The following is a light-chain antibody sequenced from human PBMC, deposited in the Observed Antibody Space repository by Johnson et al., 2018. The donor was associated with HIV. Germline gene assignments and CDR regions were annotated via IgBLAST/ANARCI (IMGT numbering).Light chain of an antibody. CDR2: ENN. J-gene: IGLJ1*01. V-gene: IGLV1-51*02. CDR3: GTWDSSLSAGGV. Sequence: QSVLTQPPSVSAAPGQKVTISCSGSSSNIGNSYVCWYQQLPGTAPKLLIYENNKRPSGIPDRFSGSKSGTSATLDITGLQTGDEADYYCGTWDSSLSAGGVFGTGTKVTVL. CDR1: SSNIGNSY.